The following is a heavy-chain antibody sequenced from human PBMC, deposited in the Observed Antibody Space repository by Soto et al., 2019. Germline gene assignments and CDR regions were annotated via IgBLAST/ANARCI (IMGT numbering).Heavy chain of an antibody. Sequence: PGESLKISCKGSGYSFTSHWINWVRQMPGKGLEWMGRIDPSDSYTNYSPSFQGHVTISADKSTSTAYLQWSSLKASDTAMYYCARRLYYHDSSGYSYDASDIWGQGTMVTVSS. V-gene: IGHV5-10-1*01. CDR1: GYSFTSHW. CDR3: ARRLYYHDSSGYSYDASDI. D-gene: IGHD3-22*01. CDR2: IDPSDSYT. J-gene: IGHJ3*02.